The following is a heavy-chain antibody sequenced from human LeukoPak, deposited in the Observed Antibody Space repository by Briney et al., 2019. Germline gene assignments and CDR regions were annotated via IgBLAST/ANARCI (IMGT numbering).Heavy chain of an antibody. CDR3: AKDRRDDFWNFDY. CDR1: GLTFNNYA. CDR2: ISASGGSS. Sequence: GGSLRLSCTGSGLTFNNYAINWVRQVPGKGLEWVSAISASGGSSYYTHSVKGRFTISRDNSKNTVYLQMNSLRAEDTALYYCAKDRRDDFWNFDYWGQGTLVTVSS. D-gene: IGHD3-3*01. J-gene: IGHJ4*02. V-gene: IGHV3-23*01.